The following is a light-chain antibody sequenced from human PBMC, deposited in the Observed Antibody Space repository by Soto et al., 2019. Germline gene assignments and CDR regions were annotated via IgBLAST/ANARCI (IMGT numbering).Light chain of an antibody. CDR2: DAS. CDR1: QSVSSY. V-gene: IGKV3-11*01. CDR3: QQRSNWHPDFT. Sequence: EIVLTQSPATLSLSPGERATLSCRASQSVSSYLAWYQQKPGQAPRLLIYDASNRATGIPARFSGSGSGTDFTLTISSLEPEDFAVYYCQQRSNWHPDFTLGPGTKVDIK. J-gene: IGKJ3*01.